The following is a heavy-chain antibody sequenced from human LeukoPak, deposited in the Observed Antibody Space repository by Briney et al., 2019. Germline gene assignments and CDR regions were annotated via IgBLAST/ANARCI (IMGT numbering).Heavy chain of an antibody. CDR2: TSSGSSYT. V-gene: IGHV3-11*06. J-gene: IGHJ3*02. CDR1: GFTFSDYY. CDR3: ARRYSNGWYFVFDI. Sequence: GGSLGLSCAASGFTFSDYYMSWIRQAPRKGLEWVSYTSSGSSYTNYADSVKGRFTISRDNAKNSLYLQMNSLRAEDTAVYYCARRYSNGWYFVFDIWGQGTMVTVSS. D-gene: IGHD6-19*01.